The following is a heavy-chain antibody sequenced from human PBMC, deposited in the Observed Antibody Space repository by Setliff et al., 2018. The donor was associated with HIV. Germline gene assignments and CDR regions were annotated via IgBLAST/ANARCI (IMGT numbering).Heavy chain of an antibody. Sequence: SETLSLTCAVYGGPLSGYSWNWIRQPPGRGLEWIGEIKNSGISNYDPSLKSRVTISLDTSKSQFSLKLSSVTAADTAVYYCARHDPGGFHFSPDYWGQGTLVTVSS. CDR3: ARHDPGGFHFSPDY. V-gene: IGHV4-34*01. D-gene: IGHD6-25*01. CDR2: IKNSGIS. CDR1: GGPLSGYS. J-gene: IGHJ4*02.